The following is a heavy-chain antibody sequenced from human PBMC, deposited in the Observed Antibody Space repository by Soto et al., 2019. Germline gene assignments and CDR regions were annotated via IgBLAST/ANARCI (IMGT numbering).Heavy chain of an antibody. CDR3: ARGPLGGWYIGYYYMDV. Sequence: GASVKVSCKASRYTFTSYDINWVRQATGQGHEWMGWMNPNSGNTGYAQKFQGRVTMTRNTSISTAYMELSSLRSEDTAVYYCARGPLGGWYIGYYYMDVWGKGTTVTVSS. CDR2: MNPNSGNT. D-gene: IGHD6-19*01. V-gene: IGHV1-8*01. J-gene: IGHJ6*03. CDR1: RYTFTSYD.